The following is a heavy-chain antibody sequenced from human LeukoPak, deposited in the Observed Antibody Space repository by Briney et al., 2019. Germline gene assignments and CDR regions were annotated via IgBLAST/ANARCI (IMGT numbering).Heavy chain of an antibody. CDR1: GYSFTTHW. V-gene: IGHV5-51*01. CDR2: IYPGDSDT. D-gene: IGHD1-26*01. J-gene: IGHJ4*02. Sequence: GESLKISCKGSGYSFTTHWIGWVRQMPGKGLEWMGIIYPGDSDTRYSPSFQGQVSISADKSISTAYLQWSSLKASDTAMYYCARYTASHLDYWGQGALVTVSS. CDR3: ARYTASHLDY.